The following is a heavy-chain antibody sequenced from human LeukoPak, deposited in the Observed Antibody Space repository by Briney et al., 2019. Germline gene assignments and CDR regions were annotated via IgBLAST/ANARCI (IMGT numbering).Heavy chain of an antibody. CDR3: ARQGIAEDWFDP. Sequence: SETLSLTCTVSGGSISSSSYYWGWIRQPPGKGLEWIGSIYYSGSTYYNPSLKSRVTISVDTSKNQFSLKLSSVTAADTAVYYCARQGIAEDWFDPWGQGTLVTVSS. V-gene: IGHV4-39*01. CDR2: IYYSGST. J-gene: IGHJ5*02. D-gene: IGHD6-13*01. CDR1: GGSISSSSYY.